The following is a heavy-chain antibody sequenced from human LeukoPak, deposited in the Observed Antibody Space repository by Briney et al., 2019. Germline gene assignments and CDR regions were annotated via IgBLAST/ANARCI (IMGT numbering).Heavy chain of an antibody. V-gene: IGHV3-20*04. D-gene: IGHD3-10*01. CDR1: GFTFDDYA. J-gene: IGHJ4*02. CDR2: INWNGGST. Sequence: PGGSLRLSCAASGFTFDDYAMSWVRQAPGKGLEWVSGINWNGGSTGYADSLKGRFTISRDNAKNSLYLQMNSLRAEDTALYYCARGYGSGEDGDYWGQGTLVTVSS. CDR3: ARGYGSGEDGDY.